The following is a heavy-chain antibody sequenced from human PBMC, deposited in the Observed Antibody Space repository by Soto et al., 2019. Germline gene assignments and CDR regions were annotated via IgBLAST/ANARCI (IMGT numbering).Heavy chain of an antibody. D-gene: IGHD2-15*01. V-gene: IGHV5-10-1*01. Sequence: GESLKISCKGSGYSFTSYWITWVRQMPGKGLEWMGRIDPSDSFTNYRPSFQGHVTISADKSISTAYLQWSRLKASDAAMYYCARTVVAPNYYYGMDVWGHGTTVNVSS. CDR1: GYSFTSYW. CDR2: IDPSDSFT. J-gene: IGHJ6*01. CDR3: ARTVVAPNYYYGMDV.